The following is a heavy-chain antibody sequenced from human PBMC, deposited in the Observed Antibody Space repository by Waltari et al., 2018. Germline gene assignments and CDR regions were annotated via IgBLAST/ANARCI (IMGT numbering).Heavy chain of an antibody. CDR3: ARDREATYNVYYYYMDV. CDR2: INPNSGET. D-gene: IGHD1-1*01. CDR1: GYTFTAHH. Sequence: QVQLVQSGAEVKEPGASVKVSCKASGYTFTAHHIHWMRQAPGQGLEWMGWINPNSGETNNAQKFEGMVTMTRDTSISTAYMELSRLRSDDTAMYYCARDREATYNVYYYYMDVWGKGTTVTVSS. V-gene: IGHV1-2*02. J-gene: IGHJ6*03.